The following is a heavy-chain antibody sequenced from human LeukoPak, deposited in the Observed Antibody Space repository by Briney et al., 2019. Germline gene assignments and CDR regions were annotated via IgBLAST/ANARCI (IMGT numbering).Heavy chain of an antibody. D-gene: IGHD2-15*01. CDR1: GDSVSSNSAA. Sequence: SQTLSLTCAISGDSVSSNSAAWSWLRQSPSRGLEWLGRTYYRSKWYNDYAVSVKSRITINPDTSKNQFSLQLNSVTPEDTAVYYCARARPLLGYCSGGSCYSKDLFGFDPWGQGTLVTVSS. V-gene: IGHV6-1*01. CDR2: TYYRSKWYN. CDR3: ARARPLLGYCSGGSCYSKDLFGFDP. J-gene: IGHJ5*02.